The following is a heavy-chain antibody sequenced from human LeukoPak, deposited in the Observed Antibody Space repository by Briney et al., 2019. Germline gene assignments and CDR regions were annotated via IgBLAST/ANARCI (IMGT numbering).Heavy chain of an antibody. V-gene: IGHV3-7*04. D-gene: IGHD1-26*01. Sequence: PGGSLRLSCAASGFIFSSYEMNWVRQAPGKGLEWVANIKQDGSEKYYVDSVKGRFTISRDNAKNSLYLQMNSLRAEDTAVYYCARDTSGTASGSYSDYYYGMDVWGQGTTVTVSS. J-gene: IGHJ6*02. CDR1: GFIFSSYE. CDR2: IKQDGSEK. CDR3: ARDTSGTASGSYSDYYYGMDV.